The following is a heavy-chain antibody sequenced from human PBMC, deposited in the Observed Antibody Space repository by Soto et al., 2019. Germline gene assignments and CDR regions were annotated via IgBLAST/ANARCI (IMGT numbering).Heavy chain of an antibody. CDR2: INHSGST. J-gene: IGHJ4*02. V-gene: IGHV4-34*01. D-gene: IGHD5-12*01. CDR3: ARGIVATTRDFDY. CDR1: GGSFSGYY. Sequence: PSETLSLTCAVYGGSFSGYYWSWIRQPPGKGLAWIGEINHSGSTNYNPSLKSRVTISVDTSKNQSSLKLSSVTAVDTAVYYCARGIVATTRDFDYWGQGTLVTVSS.